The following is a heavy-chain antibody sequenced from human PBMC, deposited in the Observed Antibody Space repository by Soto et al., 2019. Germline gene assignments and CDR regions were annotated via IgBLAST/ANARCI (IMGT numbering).Heavy chain of an antibody. Sequence: SGTLSLTCTVSGGSISSYYWSWILQPPGKGLEWIGYIYYSGSTNYNPSLKSRVTISVDTSKNQFSLKLSSVTAADTAVYYCARDNGYSYGYTLDHWGQGTLVTVS. CDR3: ARDNGYSYGYTLDH. CDR2: IYYSGST. V-gene: IGHV4-59*01. CDR1: GGSISSYY. D-gene: IGHD5-18*01. J-gene: IGHJ4*02.